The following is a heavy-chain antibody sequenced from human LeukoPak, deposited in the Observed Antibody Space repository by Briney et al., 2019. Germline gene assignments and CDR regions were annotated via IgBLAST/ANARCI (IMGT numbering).Heavy chain of an antibody. CDR3: ARVPLTLSDSSGYYYFDY. CDR1: GGSISSYY. J-gene: IGHJ4*02. D-gene: IGHD3-22*01. CDR2: IYTSGST. V-gene: IGHV4-4*07. Sequence: PSETLSLTCTVSGGSISSYYWSWIRQPAGKGLEWIGRIYTSGSTNYNPSLKSRVTMSVDTSKNQFSLELSSVTAADTAVYYCARVPLTLSDSSGYYYFDYWGQGTLVTVSS.